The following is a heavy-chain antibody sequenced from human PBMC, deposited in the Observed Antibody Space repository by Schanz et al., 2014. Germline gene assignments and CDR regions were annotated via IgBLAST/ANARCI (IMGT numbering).Heavy chain of an antibody. Sequence: QVQLVQSGAEVKKPGASVKVSCKASGYTFTNYGISWVRQAPGQGLEWMGWISGYNGNTKNAQNFQGRVTMTTDTSTSTAYMELRSLRSDDTAVYYCASYELGSGSPYYDSWGQGTLVTVSS. CDR2: ISGYNGNT. CDR3: ASYELGSGSPYYDS. CDR1: GYTFTNYG. V-gene: IGHV1-18*01. J-gene: IGHJ4*02. D-gene: IGHD3-10*01.